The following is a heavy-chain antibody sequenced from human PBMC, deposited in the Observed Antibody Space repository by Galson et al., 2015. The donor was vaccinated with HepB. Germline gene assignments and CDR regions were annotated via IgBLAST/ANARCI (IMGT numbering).Heavy chain of an antibody. CDR1: GFTFSSYA. J-gene: IGHJ4*02. V-gene: IGHV3-23*01. CDR2: ISGSGGST. CDR3: AKDSRRATQTDY. Sequence: SLRLSCAASGFTFSSYAMSWVRQAPGKGLEWVSAISGSGGSTYYADSVKGRFTISRDNSKNTLYLQMNSLRAEDTAVYYCAKDSRRATQTDYWGQGTLVTVSS. D-gene: IGHD1-26*01.